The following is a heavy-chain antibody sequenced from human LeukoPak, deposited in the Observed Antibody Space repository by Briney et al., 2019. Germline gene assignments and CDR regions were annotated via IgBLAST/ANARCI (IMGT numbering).Heavy chain of an antibody. D-gene: IGHD3-3*01. J-gene: IGHJ5*02. CDR2: IYTSGST. V-gene: IGHV4-4*07. Sequence: PSETLSLTCTVSGGSISSYYWSWIRQPAGKGLEWIGRIYTSGSTNSVDTSKNQFSLKLSSVTAADTAVYYCARDGRFLEWLSTGKIGWFDPWGQGTLVTVSS. CDR1: GGSISSYY. CDR3: ARDGRFLEWLSTGKIGWFDP.